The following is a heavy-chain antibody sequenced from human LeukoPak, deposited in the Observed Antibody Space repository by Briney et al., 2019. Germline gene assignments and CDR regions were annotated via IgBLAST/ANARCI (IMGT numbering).Heavy chain of an antibody. CDR2: INPSGGST. CDR3: ARDSPNPSIAARPGWYFDL. Sequence: ASVKVSCKASGYTFTSYYMHWVRQAPGQGLEWMGIINPSGGSTSYAQKFQGRVTMTRDTSTSTVYMELSSLRSEDTAMYYCARDSPNPSIAARPGWYFDLWGRGTLVTVSS. J-gene: IGHJ2*01. D-gene: IGHD6-6*01. V-gene: IGHV1-46*01. CDR1: GYTFTSYY.